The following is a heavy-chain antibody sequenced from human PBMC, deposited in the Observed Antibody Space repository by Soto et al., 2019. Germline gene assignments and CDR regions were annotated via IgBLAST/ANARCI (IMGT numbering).Heavy chain of an antibody. CDR2: IYYSGST. CDR1: GGSISSGYYY. V-gene: IGHV4-30-4*01. J-gene: IGHJ4*02. D-gene: IGHD3-22*01. CDR3: ARGPRSYYYDSSGPNHSHDY. Sequence: SETLSLTCTVSGGSISSGYYYWSWIRQPPGKGLEWIGYIYYSGSTYYNPSLKSRVTISVDTSKNQFSLKLSSVTAADTAVYYCARGPRSYYYDSSGPNHSHDYWGQGTLVTVSS.